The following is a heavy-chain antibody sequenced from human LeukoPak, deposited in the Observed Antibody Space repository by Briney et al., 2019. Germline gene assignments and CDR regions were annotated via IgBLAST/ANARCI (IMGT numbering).Heavy chain of an antibody. CDR3: ARGYSYGYGDNWFDP. D-gene: IGHD5-18*01. CDR1: GVSISSGGYY. J-gene: IGHJ5*02. Sequence: SETLSLTCTVSGVSISSGGYYWSWIRQHPGKGLEWIGYIYYSGSTYYNPSLKSRVTISVDTSKNQFSLKLSSVTAADTAVYYCARGYSYGYGDNWFDPWGQGTLVTVSS. CDR2: IYYSGST. V-gene: IGHV4-31*03.